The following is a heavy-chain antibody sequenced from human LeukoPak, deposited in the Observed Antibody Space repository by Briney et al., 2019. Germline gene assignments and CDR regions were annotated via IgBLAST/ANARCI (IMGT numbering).Heavy chain of an antibody. CDR2: INPNSGGT. Sequence: ASVKVSCKASGYTFTGYYMHWVRQAPGQGLEWMGWINPNSGGTNYAQKFQGRVTMTRDTSISTAYMELSRLRSDDTAVYYCARDAGPSSPSEGYYYYMDVWGKGTTVTVSS. CDR3: ARDAGPSSPSEGYYYYMDV. CDR1: GYTFTGYY. J-gene: IGHJ6*03. V-gene: IGHV1-2*02. D-gene: IGHD6-6*01.